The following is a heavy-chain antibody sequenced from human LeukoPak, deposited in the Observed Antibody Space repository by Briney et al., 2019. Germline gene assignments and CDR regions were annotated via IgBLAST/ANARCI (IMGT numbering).Heavy chain of an antibody. CDR1: GGSISSSSYF. D-gene: IGHD6-19*01. CDR3: VTMFYSSGRCQWFDP. J-gene: IGHJ5*02. V-gene: IGHV4-39*01. Sequence: SETLSLTCTVSGGSISSSSYFWGWLRQPPGKGLEWIGSIYYTGSTYHNPSLKSRVTISVDTSKNQFFLKLSSVTAADTAVYYCVTMFYSSGRCQWFDPWGQGTLVTVSS. CDR2: IYYTGST.